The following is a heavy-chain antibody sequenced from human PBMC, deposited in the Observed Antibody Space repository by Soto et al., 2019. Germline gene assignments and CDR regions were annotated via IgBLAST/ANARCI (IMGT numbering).Heavy chain of an antibody. CDR3: ARYQGYDTYYYYYMDV. V-gene: IGHV3-7*01. CDR1: GFTFSSDW. Sequence: GGSLRLSCAASGFTFSSDWMSWVRQAPGKGLEWVANIKQDGSEKYYVDSVKGRFTISRDNAKNSLYLQMNSLRAEDTAVYYCARYQGYDTYYYYYMDVWGKGTTVTVSS. D-gene: IGHD5-12*01. CDR2: IKQDGSEK. J-gene: IGHJ6*03.